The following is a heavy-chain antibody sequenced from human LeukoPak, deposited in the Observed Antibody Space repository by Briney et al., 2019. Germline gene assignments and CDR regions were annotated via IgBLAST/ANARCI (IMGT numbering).Heavy chain of an antibody. CDR2: IASDGSST. V-gene: IGHV3-74*01. CDR1: GFTFSSYW. Sequence: GGSLRLSCAASGFTFSSYWMNWVRQAPGKGLVWVSRIASDGSSTTYADSVKGRFSISRDNSKNTLYLQMNSLRAEDTAVYYCAKAVPSTTSTPFDYWGQGTLVTVSS. J-gene: IGHJ4*02. CDR3: AKAVPSTTSTPFDY. D-gene: IGHD1-1*01.